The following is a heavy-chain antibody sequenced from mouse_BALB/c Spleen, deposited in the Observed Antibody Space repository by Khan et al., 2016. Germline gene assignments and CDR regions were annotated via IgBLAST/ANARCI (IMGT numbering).Heavy chain of an antibody. J-gene: IGHJ2*01. CDR2: ISYSGST. CDR3: ARDYYGSSYFDY. Sequence: EVQLQESGPGLVKPSQSLSLTCTVTGYSITSDYAWNWIRQFPGNKLEWMGYISYSGSTSYNPSLKSRISITRDTSKNQFFLQLNSVTTEDKATYYGARDYYGSSYFDYWGQGTTLTVSS. V-gene: IGHV3-2*02. D-gene: IGHD1-1*01. CDR1: GYSITSDYA.